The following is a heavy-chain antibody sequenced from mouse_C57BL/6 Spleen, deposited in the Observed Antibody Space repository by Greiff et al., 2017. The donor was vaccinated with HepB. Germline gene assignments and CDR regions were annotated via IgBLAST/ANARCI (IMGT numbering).Heavy chain of an antibody. J-gene: IGHJ4*01. D-gene: IGHD1-1*01. V-gene: IGHV1-26*01. CDR3: ARWGYYGSSYNYAMDD. CDR2: INPNYGGT. CDR1: GYTFTDYS. Sequence: EVQLQQSGPELVKPGASVKISCKASGYTFTDYSMNWVKQSHGKSLEWIGDINPNYGGTSYNQKFKGKATLTVDKSSSTAYMELRSLTSEDSAVYYCARWGYYGSSYNYAMDDWGQGTSVTVSS.